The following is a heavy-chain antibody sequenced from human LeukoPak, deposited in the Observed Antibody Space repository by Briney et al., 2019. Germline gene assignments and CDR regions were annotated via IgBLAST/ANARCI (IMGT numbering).Heavy chain of an antibody. V-gene: IGHV1-58*01. CDR2: IVVGSGNT. CDR1: GFTFTSSA. Sequence: ASVKVSCKASGFTFTSSAVQWVRQARGQRLEWIGWIVVGSGNTNYAQKSQERVTITRDTSTSTAYMELSSLRSEDTAVYYCAAFTPLRLGAFDIWGQGTMVTVSS. J-gene: IGHJ3*02. D-gene: IGHD3-16*01. CDR3: AAFTPLRLGAFDI.